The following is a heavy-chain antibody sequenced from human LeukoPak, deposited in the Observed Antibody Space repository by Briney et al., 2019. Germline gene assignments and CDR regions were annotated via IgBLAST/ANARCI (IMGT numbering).Heavy chain of an antibody. CDR3: ATDLHRDGVNWPYFDH. J-gene: IGHJ4*02. Sequence: SGGSLRLSCAASGFTFDDYAMHWVRQAPGKGLEWVSGISWNSGSIGYADSVKGRFTISRDNAKNSLYLQMNSLRAEDTAIYYCATDLHRDGVNWPYFDHWGQGTLVTVSS. V-gene: IGHV3-9*01. D-gene: IGHD5-24*01. CDR1: GFTFDDYA. CDR2: ISWNSGSI.